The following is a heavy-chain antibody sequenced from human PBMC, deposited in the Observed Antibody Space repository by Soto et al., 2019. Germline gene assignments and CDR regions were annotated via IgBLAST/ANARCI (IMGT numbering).Heavy chain of an antibody. Sequence: GTSVKVSCETCGDSFTSYGISWVRQAPGQGLEWMGWISAYNGNTNYAQKLQGRVTMTTDTSTSTAYMELRSLRSDDTAVYYCARQRSGSNWFDPWGQGTLVTVSS. CDR1: GDSFTSYG. D-gene: IGHD3-3*01. V-gene: IGHV1-18*01. J-gene: IGHJ5*02. CDR2: ISAYNGNT. CDR3: ARQRSGSNWFDP.